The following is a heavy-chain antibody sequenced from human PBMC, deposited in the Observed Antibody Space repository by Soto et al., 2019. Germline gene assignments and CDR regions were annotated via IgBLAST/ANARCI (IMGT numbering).Heavy chain of an antibody. J-gene: IGHJ4*02. V-gene: IGHV3-30*18. Sequence: GGSLRLSCAASGFTFRIYDMHWVRQAPGKGLEWVAVISYDGTNEYYADSVKGRITISRDNSKNMLYLQMNSLRAEDTAVYYCAKDLGQVRGVRISDYWGQGTLVTVSS. CDR3: AKDLGQVRGVRISDY. CDR1: GFTFRIYD. CDR2: ISYDGTNE. D-gene: IGHD3-10*01.